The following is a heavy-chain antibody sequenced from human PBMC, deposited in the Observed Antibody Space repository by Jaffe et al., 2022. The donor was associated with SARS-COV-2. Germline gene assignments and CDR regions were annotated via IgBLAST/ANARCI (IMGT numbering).Heavy chain of an antibody. CDR1: GGSFSGYY. Sequence: QVQLQQWGAGLLKPSETLSLTCAVYGGSFSGYYWSWIRQPPGKGLEWIGEINHSGSTNYNPSLKSRVTISVDTSKNQFSLKLSSVTAADTAVYYCAKNGPITILANWFDPWGQGTLVTVSS. J-gene: IGHJ5*02. V-gene: IGHV4-34*01. CDR3: AKNGPITILANWFDP. CDR2: INHSGST. D-gene: IGHD3-9*01.